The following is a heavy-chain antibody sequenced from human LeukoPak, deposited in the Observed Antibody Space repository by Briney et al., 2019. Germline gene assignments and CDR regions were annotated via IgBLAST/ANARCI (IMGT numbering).Heavy chain of an antibody. D-gene: IGHD3-22*01. CDR3: ARDGYYDSPLNRFDP. J-gene: IGHJ5*02. V-gene: IGHV3-74*01. Sequence: GGSLRLSCAASGFSVTNAWVGWVRQAPGKGLVWVSRINSDGSSTSYADSVKGRFTISRDNAKNTLYLQMNSLRAEDTAVYYCARDGYYDSPLNRFDPWGQGTLVTVSS. CDR1: GFSVTNAW. CDR2: INSDGSST.